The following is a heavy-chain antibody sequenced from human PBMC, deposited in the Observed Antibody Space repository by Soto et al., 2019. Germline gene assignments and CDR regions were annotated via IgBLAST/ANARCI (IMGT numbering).Heavy chain of an antibody. CDR1: GYTFTSYG. CDR3: ARDANYYDSSGDDAFDI. Sequence: ASVKVSCXASGYTFTSYGISWVRQAPGQGLEWMGWISAYNGNTNYAQKLQGRVTMTTDTSTSTAYMELRSLRSDDTAVYYCARDANYYDSSGDDAFDIWGQGTMVTVSS. V-gene: IGHV1-18*01. J-gene: IGHJ3*02. CDR2: ISAYNGNT. D-gene: IGHD3-22*01.